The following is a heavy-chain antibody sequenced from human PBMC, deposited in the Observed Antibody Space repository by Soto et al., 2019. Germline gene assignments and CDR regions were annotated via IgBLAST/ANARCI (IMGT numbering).Heavy chain of an antibody. Sequence: QVQLVQSGAEVKKPGASVKVSCKASGYTFTSYDINWVRQATGQGLEWMGWMNPNSGNTGYAQKFQGTVTMTRNTSISTAYMELSSLRSEDTAVYYCATTYYDYIWGSYREGQFDYWGQGTLVTVSS. J-gene: IGHJ4*02. CDR3: ATTYYDYIWGSYREGQFDY. CDR1: GYTFTSYD. V-gene: IGHV1-8*01. D-gene: IGHD3-16*02. CDR2: MNPNSGNT.